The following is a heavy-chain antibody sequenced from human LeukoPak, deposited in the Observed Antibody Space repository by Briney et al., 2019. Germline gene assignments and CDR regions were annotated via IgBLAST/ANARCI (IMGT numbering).Heavy chain of an antibody. Sequence: SETLSLTCTVSGGSINSSLWWSWVRQPPGKGLECIGEIYHTGSTRYNWSLKSRVTISIDDSKNQFSLRLSSVTAADTAVYYCARGRAAFCGGDCYSGFNIDYWGQGTLVTVSS. J-gene: IGHJ4*02. V-gene: IGHV4-4*02. CDR1: GGSINSSLW. CDR3: ARGRAAFCGGDCYSGFNIDY. CDR2: IYHTGST. D-gene: IGHD2-21*02.